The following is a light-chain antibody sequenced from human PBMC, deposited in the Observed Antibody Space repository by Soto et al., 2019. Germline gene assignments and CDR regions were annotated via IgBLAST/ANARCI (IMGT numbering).Light chain of an antibody. CDR1: SSDVGGYNY. CDR2: EVS. V-gene: IGLV2-14*01. CDR3: SSYPSSSPV. J-gene: IGLJ1*01. Sequence: QSALTQPASVSGSPGQSITISCTGTSSDVGGYNYVSWYQQHPGKAPKLMIYEVSNRPSGVSNRFSGSKSGNTASLTISGLQAEDEADYYCSSYPSSSPVFGTGTKVTVL.